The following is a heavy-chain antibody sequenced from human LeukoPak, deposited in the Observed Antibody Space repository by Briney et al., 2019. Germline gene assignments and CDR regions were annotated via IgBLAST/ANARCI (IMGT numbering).Heavy chain of an antibody. CDR3: AKAGGYYPLRYFDY. CDR2: FNPEDGET. V-gene: IGHV1-24*01. Sequence: ASVKVSCKVSGYTLTELSMHWVRQAPGKGLEWMGGFNPEDGETIYAQKFQGRVTMTEDSSTDTAYMELSSLRSEDTAVYYCAKAGGYYPLRYFDYWGQGTLVTVSS. J-gene: IGHJ4*02. CDR1: GYTLTELS. D-gene: IGHD3-3*01.